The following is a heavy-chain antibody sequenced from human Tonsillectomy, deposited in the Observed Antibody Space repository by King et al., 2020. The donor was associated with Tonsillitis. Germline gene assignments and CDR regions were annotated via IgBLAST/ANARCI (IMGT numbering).Heavy chain of an antibody. D-gene: IGHD4-17*01. Sequence: VQLVESGGGLVQPGGSLRLSCAASGFTFTNYAMSWVRQAPGMGLEWVSAITTSGDSTYYADSVKGRFTISRDNSRNTLYLQMSSLRAEDTAVYYCAKYGTHAYFASWGQEPLVT. CDR3: AKYGTHAYFAS. CDR2: ITTSGDST. V-gene: IGHV3-23*04. J-gene: IGHJ4*02. CDR1: GFTFTNYA.